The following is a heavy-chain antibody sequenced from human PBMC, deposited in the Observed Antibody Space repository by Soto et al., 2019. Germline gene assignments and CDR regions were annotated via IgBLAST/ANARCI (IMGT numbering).Heavy chain of an antibody. Sequence: GGSLRLSCAASGFTFSSYEMNWVRQAPGKGLEWVSYISSSGSTIYYADSVKGRFTISRDNAKNSLYLQMNSLRAEDTAVYYCARKYDFWSGYRRPLNYYGMDVWGQGTTVTVSS. CDR2: ISSSGSTI. D-gene: IGHD3-3*01. CDR3: ARKYDFWSGYRRPLNYYGMDV. J-gene: IGHJ6*02. V-gene: IGHV3-48*03. CDR1: GFTFSSYE.